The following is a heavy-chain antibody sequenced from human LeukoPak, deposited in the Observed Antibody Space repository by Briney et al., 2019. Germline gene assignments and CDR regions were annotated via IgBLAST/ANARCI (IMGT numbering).Heavy chain of an antibody. CDR2: INHSGST. Sequence: SETLSLTCAVYGGSFSGYYWSWIRQPPGKGLEWIGEINHSGSTNYNPSLKSRVTISVDTSKNQFSLKLSSVIAADTAVYYCARVMVRGAPSLDYWGQGTLVTVSS. CDR1: GGSFSGYY. CDR3: ARVMVRGAPSLDY. V-gene: IGHV4-34*01. J-gene: IGHJ4*02. D-gene: IGHD3-10*01.